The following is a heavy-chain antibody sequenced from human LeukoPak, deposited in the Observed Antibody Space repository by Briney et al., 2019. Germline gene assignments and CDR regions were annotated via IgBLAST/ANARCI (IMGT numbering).Heavy chain of an antibody. CDR2: ISYDGRKK. CDR3: AGGGFSGGSCYMYYFDY. D-gene: IGHD2-15*01. CDR1: GFTFSSYA. Sequence: PGRSLRLSCAASGFTFSSYAMHCVRQAPGKGLEWVAVISYDGRKKYYADSVKGRFTISRDNSKNTLYLQMNSLRAEDTAVYYWAGGGFSGGSCYMYYFDYWGQGTLVTVSS. J-gene: IGHJ4*02. V-gene: IGHV3-30*04.